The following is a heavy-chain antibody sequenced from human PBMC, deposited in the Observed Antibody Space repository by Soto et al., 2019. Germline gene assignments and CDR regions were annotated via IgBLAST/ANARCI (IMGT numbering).Heavy chain of an antibody. CDR1: GFTFSSYW. D-gene: IGHD6-6*01. Sequence: GSLRLSCAASGFTFSSYWMHWVRQAPGKGLVWVSRINSDGSSTSYADSVKGRFTISRDNAKNTLYLQMNSLRAEDTAVYYCARLYSSSSLARHGMDVWGQGTTVTVSS. V-gene: IGHV3-74*01. CDR3: ARLYSSSSLARHGMDV. CDR2: INSDGSST. J-gene: IGHJ6*02.